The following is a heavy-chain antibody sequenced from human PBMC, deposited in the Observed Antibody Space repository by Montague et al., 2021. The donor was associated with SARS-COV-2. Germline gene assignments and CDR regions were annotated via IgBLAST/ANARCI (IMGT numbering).Heavy chain of an antibody. CDR1: GGSISNSNW. V-gene: IGHV4-4*02. CDR2: IYHSGST. Sequence: SETLSLTCAVSGGSISNSNWWTWVRQPPGKGLEWIGEIYHSGSTNYNSSLRSRVTISVDKSKNQFSLKLTSVTAADTAVYYCARDDSWSAYWGQGTLVTVSS. CDR3: ARDDSWSAY. D-gene: IGHD3-3*01. J-gene: IGHJ4*02.